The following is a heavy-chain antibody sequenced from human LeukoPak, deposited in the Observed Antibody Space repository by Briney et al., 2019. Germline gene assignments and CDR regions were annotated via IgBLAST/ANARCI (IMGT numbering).Heavy chain of an antibody. CDR3: ARGFAYDSSGYYLPDHY. J-gene: IGHJ4*02. Sequence: GSSVKVSCKAPGGTFSSYAISWVRQAPGQGLEWMGGIIPIFGTANYAQKFQGRVTITADESTSTAYMELSSLRSEDTAVYYCARGFAYDSSGYYLPDHYWGQGALVTVSS. V-gene: IGHV1-69*01. CDR2: IIPIFGTA. CDR1: GGTFSSYA. D-gene: IGHD3-22*01.